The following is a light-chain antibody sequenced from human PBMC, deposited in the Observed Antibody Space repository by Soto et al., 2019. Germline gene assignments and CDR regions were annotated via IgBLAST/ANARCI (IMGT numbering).Light chain of an antibody. V-gene: IGLV2-11*01. CDR3: CSYAGSYTFV. J-gene: IGLJ2*01. Sequence: QSALTQPRSVSGSPGQSVTIFCTGTSRDVGGYNYVAWYQQQPGKAPTRTSYDVSERPSGVPDRFSGSKSGNTASLTNSGLQAEDEADYYCCSYAGSYTFVFGGGTEL. CDR1: SRDVGGYNY. CDR2: DVS.